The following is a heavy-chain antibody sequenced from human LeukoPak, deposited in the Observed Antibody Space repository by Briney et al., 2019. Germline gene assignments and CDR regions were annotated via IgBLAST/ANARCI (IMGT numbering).Heavy chain of an antibody. J-gene: IGHJ4*02. CDR1: GGTLSSYG. CDR3: ARGIGYCSDGNCYSDALDY. D-gene: IGHD2-15*01. V-gene: IGHV1-69*04. Sequence: ASVKVSCKASGGTLSSYGINWVRQAPGQGLEWMGRIFPILGITNYAQRYQGRVTLTADKSTSTAYMELRSLRSEDTAVYYCARGIGYCSDGNCYSDALDYWGQGILVTVSS. CDR2: IFPILGIT.